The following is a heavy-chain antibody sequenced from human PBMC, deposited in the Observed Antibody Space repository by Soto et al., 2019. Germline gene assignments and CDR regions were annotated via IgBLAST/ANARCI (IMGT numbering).Heavy chain of an antibody. V-gene: IGHV3-48*03. CDR3: ARDHKGGYYYYGMDV. Sequence: GGSLRLSCAASGFTFSGYEMNWVRQSPGKGLEWVSYISSSGSTIYYADSVKGRFTISRDNAKNSLYLQMNSLRAEDTAVYYCARDHKGGYYYYGMDVWGQGTTVTVSS. CDR2: ISSSGSTI. CDR1: GFTFSGYE. J-gene: IGHJ6*02.